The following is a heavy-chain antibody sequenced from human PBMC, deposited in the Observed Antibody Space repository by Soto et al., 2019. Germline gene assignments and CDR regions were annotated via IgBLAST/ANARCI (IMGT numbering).Heavy chain of an antibody. Sequence: GGSLRLSCAASGFTFSSYSMNWVRQAPGKGLEWVSYISSSSSTIYYADSVKGRFTISRDNAKNSLYLQMNSLRAEDTAVYYCAKDRPRRFDPWGQGTLVTVSS. CDR1: GFTFSSYS. J-gene: IGHJ5*02. CDR3: AKDRPRRFDP. V-gene: IGHV3-48*01. CDR2: ISSSSSTI.